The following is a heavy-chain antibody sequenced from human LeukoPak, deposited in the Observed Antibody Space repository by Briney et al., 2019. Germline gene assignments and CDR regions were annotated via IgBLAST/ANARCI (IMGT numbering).Heavy chain of an antibody. CDR3: ARETAGIAAAGQFDY. D-gene: IGHD6-13*01. CDR2: ISSDGSTT. CDR1: GFTFSSHW. V-gene: IGHV3-74*01. J-gene: IGHJ4*02. Sequence: GGSLRLSCAASGFTFSSHWMHWVRQAPGKGLVWISRISSDGSTTDYADSVKGRFTISRDSAKKTLYLQMHSLRADDSAVYYCARETAGIAAAGQFDYWGQGTLVTVSS.